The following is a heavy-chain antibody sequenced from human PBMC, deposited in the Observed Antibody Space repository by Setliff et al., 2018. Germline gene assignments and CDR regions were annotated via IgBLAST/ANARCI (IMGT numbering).Heavy chain of an antibody. CDR1: GYMFKRYG. V-gene: IGHV1-18*04. CDR2: ISPYNDNT. J-gene: IGHJ6*02. D-gene: IGHD3-10*01. Sequence: ASVKVSCKASGYMFKRYGINWMRQAPGQGFEWMGWISPYNDNTKSAQKFQGRVTMTTDTSTNTVFMELRSLRSDDTAMFYCARVVYYASGSSLSYGMDVWGQGTAVTVSS. CDR3: ARVVYYASGSSLSYGMDV.